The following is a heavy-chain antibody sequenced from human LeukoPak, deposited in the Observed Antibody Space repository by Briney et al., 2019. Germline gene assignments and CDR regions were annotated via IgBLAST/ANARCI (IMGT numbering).Heavy chain of an antibody. J-gene: IGHJ4*02. D-gene: IGHD3-22*01. CDR2: ISWNSGSI. V-gene: IGHV3-9*01. Sequence: GGSLRLSCAASGFTFDDYAMHWVRQAPGKGLEWVSGISWNSGSIGYADSVKGRFTISRDNAKNSLYLQMNSLRAEDTALYYCAKGATFYYDSSIYYASGPYYFDYWGQGTLVTVSS. CDR1: GFTFDDYA. CDR3: AKGATFYYDSSIYYASGPYYFDY.